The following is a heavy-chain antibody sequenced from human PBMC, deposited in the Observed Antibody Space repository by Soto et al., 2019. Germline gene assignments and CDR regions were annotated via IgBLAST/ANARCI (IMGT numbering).Heavy chain of an antibody. Sequence: LSLTCTVSGGSISSSSHYWGWIRQPPGKGLEWIGSIYYSGSTYYNPPLKSRVTISVDTSKNQFSLKLSSVTAADTAVYYCAREQWLPREWYFDYWGQGTLVTVSS. V-gene: IGHV4-39*01. CDR2: IYYSGST. CDR3: AREQWLPREWYFDY. J-gene: IGHJ4*02. CDR1: GGSISSSSHY. D-gene: IGHD6-19*01.